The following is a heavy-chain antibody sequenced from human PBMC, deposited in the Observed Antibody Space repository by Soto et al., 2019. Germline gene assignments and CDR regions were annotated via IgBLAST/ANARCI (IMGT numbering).Heavy chain of an antibody. V-gene: IGHV5-51*01. CDR2: IYPGDSDT. Sequence: PGESLKISCKGSGYSFTSYWIGWVRQMPGKGLEWMGIIYPGDSDTRYSPSFQGQATISADKSISTAYLQWSSLKASDTAMYYCARQKGCGYSSWGENCYYYYGMDVWGQGTTVTVSS. CDR1: GYSFTSYW. CDR3: ARQKGCGYSSWGENCYYYYGMDV. J-gene: IGHJ6*02. D-gene: IGHD5-12*01.